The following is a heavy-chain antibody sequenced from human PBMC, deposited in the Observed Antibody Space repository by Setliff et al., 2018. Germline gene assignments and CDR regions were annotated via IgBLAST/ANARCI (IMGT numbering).Heavy chain of an antibody. J-gene: IGHJ4*02. CDR1: GFTLSSYA. V-gene: IGHV3-23*01. CDR3: AKDNYTDSYYPFDH. Sequence: GGSLRLSCVASGFTLSSYAMSWVRQAPGKGLEWVAAVSGSDGRTYHADSVKGRFTISRENSRNTLYLQMNNVRAEDTAIYYCAKDNYTDSYYPFDHWGQGTLVTVSS. CDR2: VSGSDGRT. D-gene: IGHD3-10*01.